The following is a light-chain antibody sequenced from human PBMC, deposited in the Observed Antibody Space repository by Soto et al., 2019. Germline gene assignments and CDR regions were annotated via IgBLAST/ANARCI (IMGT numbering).Light chain of an antibody. Sequence: DIQLTQSPSTLSASVGDRVTITCRASQSISSWLAWYQQKIGRAPRLLIYDASSLESGVPSRFSGSGYGTEFTLTISRLQPDDFATYYCQQYNTYSSLTFGGGTQVEIK. CDR3: QQYNTYSSLT. J-gene: IGKJ4*01. CDR1: QSISSW. V-gene: IGKV1-5*01. CDR2: DAS.